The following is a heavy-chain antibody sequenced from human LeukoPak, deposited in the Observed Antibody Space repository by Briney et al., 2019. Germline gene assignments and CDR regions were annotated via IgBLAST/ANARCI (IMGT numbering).Heavy chain of an antibody. D-gene: IGHD1-26*01. CDR3: ARARGGSNSDY. J-gene: IGHJ4*02. Sequence: GGSQGLSCAASGFTFSNYNMNWVRQAPGKGLEWVSSISSSSSYIYYADSVKGRFTISRDNAKNSLYLQMNSLRADDTAVYYCARARGGSNSDYWGQGPVVIVSS. CDR2: ISSSSSYI. V-gene: IGHV3-21*04. CDR1: GFTFSNYN.